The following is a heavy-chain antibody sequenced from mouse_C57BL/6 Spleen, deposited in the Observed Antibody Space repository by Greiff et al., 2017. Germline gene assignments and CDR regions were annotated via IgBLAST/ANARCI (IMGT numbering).Heavy chain of an antibody. J-gene: IGHJ4*01. V-gene: IGHV14-1*01. CDR3: TRYYGNYEAMDY. D-gene: IGHD2-1*01. CDR2: IDPEDGDT. CDR1: GFNIKDYY. Sequence: DVKLVESGAELVRPGASVKLSCTASGFNIKDYYMHWVKQRPEQGLEWIGRIDPEDGDTEYAPKFQGKATMTADTSSNTAYLQLSSLTSEDTAVYYCTRYYGNYEAMDYWGQGTSVTVSS.